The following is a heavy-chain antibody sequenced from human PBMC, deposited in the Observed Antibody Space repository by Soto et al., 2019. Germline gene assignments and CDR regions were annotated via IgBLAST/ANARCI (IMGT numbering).Heavy chain of an antibody. D-gene: IGHD4-4*01. CDR3: ATLPSMTTVFPNWFDP. CDR1: GYTLTELS. Sequence: GASVNVSCKVSGYTLTELSMHWVRQAPGKGLEWMGGFDPEDGETIYAQKFQGRVTMTEDTSTDTAYMELSSLRSEDTAVYYCATLPSMTTVFPNWFDPWGQGTLVTVSS. J-gene: IGHJ5*02. CDR2: FDPEDGET. V-gene: IGHV1-24*01.